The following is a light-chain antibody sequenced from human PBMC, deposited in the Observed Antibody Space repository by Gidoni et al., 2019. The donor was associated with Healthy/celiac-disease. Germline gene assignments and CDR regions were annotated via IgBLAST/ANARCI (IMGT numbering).Light chain of an antibody. J-gene: IGKJ1*01. Sequence: DIQMTQSPSTLSASVGNRVTITYRASQIISSWLAWDQKKPGKAPKLLIYKASSLESGVPSRFSGSGSGTEFTLTISSLQPDDFATYYCQQYNSYWTFGQGTKVEIK. CDR1: QIISSW. V-gene: IGKV1-5*03. CDR2: KAS. CDR3: QQYNSYWT.